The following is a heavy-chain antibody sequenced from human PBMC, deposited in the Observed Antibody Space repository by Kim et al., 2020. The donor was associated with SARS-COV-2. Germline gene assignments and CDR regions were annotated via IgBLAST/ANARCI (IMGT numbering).Heavy chain of an antibody. CDR3: ATPNSRSGSYYSISYYYGMDV. V-gene: IGHV4-39*01. D-gene: IGHD1-26*01. CDR2: IYYSGST. CDR1: GGSISSSSYY. J-gene: IGHJ6*02. Sequence: SETLSLTCTVSGGSISSSSYYWGWIRQPPGKGLEWIGSIYYSGSTYYNPSLKSRVTISVDTSKNQFSLKLSSVTAADTAVYYCATPNSRSGSYYSISYYYGMDVWGQGTTVTVSS.